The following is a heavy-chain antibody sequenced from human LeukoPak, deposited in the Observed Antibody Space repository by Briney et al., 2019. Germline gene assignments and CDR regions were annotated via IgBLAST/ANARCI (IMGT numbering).Heavy chain of an antibody. CDR2: INHSGST. CDR1: GGSFSGYY. CDR3: ARGRGFYDYVWGSYRYTVDYFDY. D-gene: IGHD3-16*02. J-gene: IGHJ4*02. Sequence: PSETLSLTCAVYGGSFSGYYWSWIRQPPGKGLEWIGEINHSGSTNYNPSLKSRVTISVDTSKNQFSLKLSPVTAADTAVYYCARGRGFYDYVWGSYRYTVDYFDYWGQGTLVTVSS. V-gene: IGHV4-34*01.